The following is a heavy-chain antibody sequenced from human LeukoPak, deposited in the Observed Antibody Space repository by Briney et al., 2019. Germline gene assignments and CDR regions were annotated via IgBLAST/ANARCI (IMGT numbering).Heavy chain of an antibody. Sequence: ASVKVSCKASGYIFTGYYIHWVRQAPGQGLEWMGWINLNSGGTTYAQKFQGRVTMTRDTSISTAYMELSRLRSDDTAVYFCARDAVTVATPYFDFWGQGTLVTVSS. CDR3: ARDAVTVATPYFDF. CDR1: GYIFTGYY. V-gene: IGHV1-2*02. J-gene: IGHJ4*02. CDR2: INLNSGGT. D-gene: IGHD4-11*01.